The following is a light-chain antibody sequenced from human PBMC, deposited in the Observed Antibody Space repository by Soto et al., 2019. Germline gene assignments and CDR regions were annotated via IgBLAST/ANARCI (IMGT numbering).Light chain of an antibody. V-gene: IGLV2-23*02. CDR2: EVS. CDR3: CSYATTTL. CDR1: SSDVGSYDL. J-gene: IGLJ2*01. Sequence: QSALTQPPSVSGSPGQSITISCTGTSSDVGSYDLVSWYQQHPGNAPKLMIYEVSKRPSGVSDRFSGSKSGNTASLTISGLQADDEADYYCCSYATTTLFGGGTKLTVL.